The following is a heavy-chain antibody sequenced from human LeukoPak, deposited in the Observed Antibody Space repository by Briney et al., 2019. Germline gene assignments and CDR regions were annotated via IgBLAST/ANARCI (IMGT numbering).Heavy chain of an antibody. CDR3: ARDLRWYSSSWYDKKNWFDP. CDR1: GGSISSYY. CDR2: IYTSGST. V-gene: IGHV4-4*07. D-gene: IGHD6-13*01. J-gene: IGHJ5*02. Sequence: NSSETLSLTRTVSGGSISSYYWSWIRQPAGKGLEWIGRIYTSGSTNYNPSLKSRVTMSVDTSKNQFSLKLSSVTAADTAVYYCARDLRWYSSSWYDKKNWFDPWGQGTLVTVSS.